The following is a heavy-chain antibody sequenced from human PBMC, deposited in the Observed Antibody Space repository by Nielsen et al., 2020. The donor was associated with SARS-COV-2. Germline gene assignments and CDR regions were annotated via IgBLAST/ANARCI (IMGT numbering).Heavy chain of an antibody. D-gene: IGHD3-3*02. CDR2: IYYSGIT. Sequence: SETLSLTCNVSGDSMSSSDYYWAFHRQPPGRGLEWVGSIYYSGITYYNPSLKSRVTMSVDTSKNQFSLRLNSVTAAGTAVYYCARLNRRILTPLALASLRFDFWGRGALVTVSS. J-gene: IGHJ4*02. CDR3: ARLNRRILTPLALASLRFDF. CDR1: GDSMSSSDYY. V-gene: IGHV4-39*01.